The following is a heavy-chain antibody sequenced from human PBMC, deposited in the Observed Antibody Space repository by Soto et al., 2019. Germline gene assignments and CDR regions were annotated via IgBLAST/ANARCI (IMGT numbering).Heavy chain of an antibody. CDR2: ISAYNGNT. CDR1: GYTFTSYG. D-gene: IGHD6-19*01. J-gene: IGHJ4*02. Sequence: QVQLVQSGAEVKKPGASVKVSCKASGYTFTSYGISWVRQAPGQRLEWMGWISAYNGNTNYAQKLQGRVTMTTDTSTSTAYMELRSLRSDDTAVYYCARDLRMFRYSSGWSGDYWGQGTLVTVSS. CDR3: ARDLRMFRYSSGWSGDY. V-gene: IGHV1-18*01.